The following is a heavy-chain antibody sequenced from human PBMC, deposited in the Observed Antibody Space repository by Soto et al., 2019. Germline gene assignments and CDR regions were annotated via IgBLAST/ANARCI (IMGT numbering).Heavy chain of an antibody. V-gene: IGHV1-69*13. CDR1: GGTFSNYA. CDR3: ARPVEVATISRSYLFY. D-gene: IGHD5-12*01. CDR2: IIPIFGTA. Sequence: SVKVSFKASGGTFSNYAINWVRQAPGQGLEWMGGIIPIFGTANYAQKFQGRVTITADESTSTAYLDLSSLRSEDTAVYYCARPVEVATISRSYLFYWGQGTLVTVSS. J-gene: IGHJ4*02.